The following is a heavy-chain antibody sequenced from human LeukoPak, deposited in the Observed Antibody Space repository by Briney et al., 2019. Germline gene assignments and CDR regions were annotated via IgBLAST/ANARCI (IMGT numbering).Heavy chain of an antibody. CDR3: ARHSWSESPRG. J-gene: IGHJ4*02. V-gene: IGHV5-51*01. CDR2: IYPGDSDT. CDR1: GNSFTNYW. D-gene: IGHD3-10*01. Sequence: GESLKISCQDSGNSFTNYWIAWVRQMPGKGLEWMGIIYPGDSDTRYNPSFQGQVTISADKSISTAYLQWSSLKASDTAMYYCARHSWSESPRGWGRGTLVTVSS.